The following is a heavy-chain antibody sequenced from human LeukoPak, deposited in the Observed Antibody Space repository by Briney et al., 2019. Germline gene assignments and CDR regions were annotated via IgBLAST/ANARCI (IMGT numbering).Heavy chain of an antibody. CDR2: IRYDGSNK. D-gene: IGHD6-6*01. J-gene: IGHJ4*02. Sequence: PGGSLRLSCAASGFTFSSCSMNWVRQAPGKGLEWVTFIRYDGSNKYYAESVKGRFTISRDNSKNTLYLQMNSLRVEDTAVYYCAKAIHSSSSGVVDYWGQGTLVTVSS. CDR3: AKAIHSSSSGVVDY. V-gene: IGHV3-30*02. CDR1: GFTFSSCS.